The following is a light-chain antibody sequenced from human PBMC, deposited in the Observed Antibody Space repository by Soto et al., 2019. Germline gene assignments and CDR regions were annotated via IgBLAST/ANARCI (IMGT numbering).Light chain of an antibody. CDR2: GAS. CDR1: QSVNSD. V-gene: IGKV3-15*01. J-gene: IGKJ2*01. Sequence: EILLTQSPATLSVAPGNRATLSCRASQSVNSDLAWYQQKPGQAPRLLIYGASTRATGTPTRFSGSGSGTEFTLTISSLQSEDFALYFCQQYNNWPPYTFGQGTKVDSK. CDR3: QQYNNWPPYT.